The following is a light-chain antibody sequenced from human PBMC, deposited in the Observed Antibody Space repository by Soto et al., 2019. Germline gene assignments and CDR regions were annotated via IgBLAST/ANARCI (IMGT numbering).Light chain of an antibody. J-gene: IGLJ1*01. CDR1: SSDSGVYDY. V-gene: IGLV2-14*01. CDR2: ELN. CDR3: FSFATATTQI. Sequence: QSVLTHPASLSGSPGQSVTISCTETSSDSGVYDYVSWFKQHPGKAPRLMLSELNNRPSGVSNRFSRSKSGTTPYLTISRVQVDDDAAYFCFSFATATTQIFG.